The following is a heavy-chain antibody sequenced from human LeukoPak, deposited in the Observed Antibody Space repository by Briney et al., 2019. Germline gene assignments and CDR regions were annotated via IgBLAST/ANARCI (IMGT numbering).Heavy chain of an antibody. CDR3: ARDRIFGVVSDPSPGGY. Sequence: LVKVSCKASGGTFSSYAISWVRQALGQGLEWMGGVIPIFGTANYAQKFQGRVTITADESTSTAYMELSSLRSEDTAVYYCARDRIFGVVSDPSPGGYWGQGTLVTVSS. D-gene: IGHD3-3*02. J-gene: IGHJ4*02. V-gene: IGHV1-69*13. CDR1: GGTFSSYA. CDR2: VIPIFGTA.